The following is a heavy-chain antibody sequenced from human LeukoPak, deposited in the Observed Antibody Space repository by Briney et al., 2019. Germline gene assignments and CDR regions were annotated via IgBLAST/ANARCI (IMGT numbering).Heavy chain of an antibody. J-gene: IGHJ4*02. CDR1: GGSISSGGYY. CDR3: ARGLRPHSGWYFDY. Sequence: SETLSLTCTVSGGSISSGGYYWSWIRQHPGKGLEWIWYIYYSGSTYYNPSLKSRVTISVDTSKNQFSLKLSSVTAADTAVYYCARGLRPHSGWYFDYWGQGTLVTVSS. D-gene: IGHD6-19*01. V-gene: IGHV4-31*03. CDR2: IYYSGST.